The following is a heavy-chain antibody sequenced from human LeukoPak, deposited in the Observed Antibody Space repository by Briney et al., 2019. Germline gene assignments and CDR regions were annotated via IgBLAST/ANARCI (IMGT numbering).Heavy chain of an antibody. J-gene: IGHJ4*02. D-gene: IGHD3-3*01. CDR1: GFIFSNFD. CDR3: ARGGLESPWSGYNAPDF. CDR2: INAGGGST. Sequence: RGGSLRLSCASSGFIFSNFDMHWVRQAAGKGLEYVSSINAGGGSTYYAASVKGRFTISRDAVKDTLYLQMGSVRIEDTAVYYCARGGLESPWSGYNAPDFWGQGTLVAVSS. V-gene: IGHV3-64*02.